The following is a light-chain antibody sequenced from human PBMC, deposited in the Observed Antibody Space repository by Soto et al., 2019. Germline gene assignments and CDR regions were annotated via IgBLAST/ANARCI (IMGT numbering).Light chain of an antibody. CDR2: DVS. V-gene: IGLV2-14*01. CDR3: SSCTDSLTDDL. Sequence: QSALTQPASVSGSPGQSITISCTGTSSDVGGYNYVSWYQQFPRKAPKLIINDVSNRPSGVSNRFSGSKSGTSASLTISGLQAEDEADYYCSSCTDSLTDDLFGTGTKLTVL. J-gene: IGLJ1*01. CDR1: SSDVGGYNY.